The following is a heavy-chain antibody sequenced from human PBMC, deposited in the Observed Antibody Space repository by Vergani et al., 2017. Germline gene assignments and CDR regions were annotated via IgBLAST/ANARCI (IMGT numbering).Heavy chain of an antibody. CDR3: AKDSEIAVAGYFDY. CDR2: ISWHSGSI. V-gene: IGHV3-9*01. CDR1: GFTFDDYA. Sequence: EVQLVESGGGLVQPGRSLRLSCAASGFTFDDYAMHWVRQAPGKGLEWVSGISWHSGSIGYADSVKGRFTISRDNAKNSLYLQMNSLRAEDTALYYCAKDSEIAVAGYFDYWGQGTLVTVSS. J-gene: IGHJ4*02. D-gene: IGHD6-19*01.